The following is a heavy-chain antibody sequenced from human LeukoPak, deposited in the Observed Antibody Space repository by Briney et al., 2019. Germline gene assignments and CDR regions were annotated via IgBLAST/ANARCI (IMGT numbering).Heavy chain of an antibody. CDR3: ARVEEVRGGITSFDY. V-gene: IGHV1-18*01. CDR1: GYFCTSYG. CDR2: ISTYNGNT. J-gene: IGHJ4*02. Sequence: ASVKVSCKASGYFCTSYGINWVRQAPGQGLEWMGWISTYNGNTKSAQKFQGRVTMSTDTSTSTAYMELRSLSSDDTAVYYCARVEEVRGGITSFDYWGQGTLVTVSS. D-gene: IGHD3-10*01.